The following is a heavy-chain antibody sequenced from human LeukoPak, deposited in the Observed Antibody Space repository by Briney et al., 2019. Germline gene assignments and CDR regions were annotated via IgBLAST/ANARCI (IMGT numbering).Heavy chain of an antibody. CDR3: AHRGSGSYLVNY. V-gene: IGHV2-5*01. D-gene: IGHD1-26*01. CDR2: IYWNDAT. J-gene: IGHJ4*02. CDR1: GFSLSTSGVG. Sequence: SGHTLVNPTQTLTRTCTFSGFSLSTSGVGVGWIRQPPGKALGWLALIYWNDATRYSPSLKSRLTITKDTSKNQVVLTMTNMDPVDTATYYCAHRGSGSYLVNYWGQGTLVTVSS.